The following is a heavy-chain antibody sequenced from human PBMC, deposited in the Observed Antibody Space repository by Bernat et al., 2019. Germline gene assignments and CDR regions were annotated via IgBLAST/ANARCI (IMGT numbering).Heavy chain of an antibody. J-gene: IGHJ4*02. CDR3: GNDLHSGVFN. D-gene: IGHD2-21*01. Sequence: EVQVVESGGGLVQPGGSLRLSCSASGFSFSVFSMRWVRQAPGQGLEYVSAIGPDGVGTYYADSVKGRFTISRDNSKNTLYLQMTSLRPEDTALYYCGNDLHSGVFNRGQGNPV. CDR1: GFSFSVFS. V-gene: IGHV3-64D*08. CDR2: IGPDGVGT.